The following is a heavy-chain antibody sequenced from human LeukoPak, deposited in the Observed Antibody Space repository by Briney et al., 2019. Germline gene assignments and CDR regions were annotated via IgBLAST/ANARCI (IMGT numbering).Heavy chain of an antibody. J-gene: IGHJ5*02. CDR1: GYTFTSYY. CDR3: ARAYIVVVPDARGNWFDA. CDR2: INPSGGST. Sequence: GASVKVSCKASGYTFTSYYMHWVRQAPGQGLEWMAIINPSGGSTSYAQKFQGRVTMTRDTSTSTVYMELSSLRSEDRSVYYCARAYIVVVPDARGNWFDAWGQGALVTVSS. D-gene: IGHD2-2*01. V-gene: IGHV1-46*03.